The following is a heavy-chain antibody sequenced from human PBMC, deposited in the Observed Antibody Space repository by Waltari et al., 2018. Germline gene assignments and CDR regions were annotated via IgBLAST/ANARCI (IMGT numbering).Heavy chain of an antibody. V-gene: IGHV3-21*01. CDR1: GFTFSSYS. D-gene: IGHD6-6*01. Sequence: EVQLVESGGGLVKPGGSLRLSCAASGFTFSSYSMTWVRQAPGKGLEWVSSISSSSSYIYYADSVKGRFTISRDNAKNSLYLQMNSLRAEDTAVYYCAREGHPKTFYSSSSLSAAFDIWGQGTMVTVSS. J-gene: IGHJ3*02. CDR3: AREGHPKTFYSSSSLSAAFDI. CDR2: ISSSSSYI.